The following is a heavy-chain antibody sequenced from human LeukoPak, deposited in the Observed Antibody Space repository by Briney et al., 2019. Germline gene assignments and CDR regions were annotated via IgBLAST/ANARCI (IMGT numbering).Heavy chain of an antibody. V-gene: IGHV1-2*02. Sequence: GASVKVSCKASGYTFTGYYLHWVRQAPGQGLEWMGWINPNDDGTKSAQKFHGRVTMTKDTSINTAYMELSSLRSDDTAMYYCARGLFYYDSGSYHRFDYWGLGTLVTVSS. D-gene: IGHD3-22*01. J-gene: IGHJ4*02. CDR1: GYTFTGYY. CDR2: INPNDDGT. CDR3: ARGLFYYDSGSYHRFDY.